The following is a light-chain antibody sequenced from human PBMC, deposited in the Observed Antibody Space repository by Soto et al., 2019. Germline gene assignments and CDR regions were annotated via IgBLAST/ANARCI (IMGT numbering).Light chain of an antibody. CDR2: DVS. J-gene: IGLJ1*01. CDR1: SSDVGGYNY. CDR3: TSYTCFSTYV. Sequence: QSVLTRPASVAGCPGQSITISCTGTSSDVGGYNYVSWYQQHPGKDPKLMIYDVSHRPSGVSNRFSGSKSVNTASLTISGLQAEDEADYFCTSYTCFSTYVFGTGTKVTVL. V-gene: IGLV2-14*01.